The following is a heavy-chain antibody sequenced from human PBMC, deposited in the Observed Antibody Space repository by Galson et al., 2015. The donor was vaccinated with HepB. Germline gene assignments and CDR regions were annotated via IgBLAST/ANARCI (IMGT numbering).Heavy chain of an antibody. J-gene: IGHJ4*02. V-gene: IGHV3-23*01. CDR1: GFTFSSYA. CDR3: ARGAGYSYGPFDY. D-gene: IGHD5-18*01. Sequence: SLRLSCAASGFTFSSYAMSWVRQAPGKGLEWVSSISGSGTGGTTYYADSVRGRFTISRDNSKNTLYLQMNSLRAEDTAVYYCARGAGYSYGPFDYWGQGSLVSVSS. CDR2: ISGSGTGGTT.